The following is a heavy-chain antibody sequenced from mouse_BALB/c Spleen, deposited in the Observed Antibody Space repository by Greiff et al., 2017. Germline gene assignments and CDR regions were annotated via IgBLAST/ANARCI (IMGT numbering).Heavy chain of an antibody. CDR2: ISDGGSYT. V-gene: IGHV5-4*02. J-gene: IGHJ3*01. CDR3: ARGDRYGEFAY. Sequence: EVMLVESGGGSVKPGGSLKLSCAASGFTFSDYYMYWVRQTPEKRLEWVATISDGGSYTYYPDSVKGRFTISRDNAKNNLYLQMSSLKSEDTAMYYCARGDRYGEFAYWGQGTLVTVSA. CDR1: GFTFSDYY. D-gene: IGHD2-14*01.